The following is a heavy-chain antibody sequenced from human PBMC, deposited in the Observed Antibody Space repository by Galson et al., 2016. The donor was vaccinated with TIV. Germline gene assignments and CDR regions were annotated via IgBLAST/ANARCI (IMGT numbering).Heavy chain of an antibody. CDR1: GFAVSTFA. J-gene: IGHJ4*02. V-gene: IGHV3-23*01. Sequence: SLRLSCAASGFAVSTFAMAWVRQAPGKGLEWVLTFSSSGRSTYYADSVMGRITISRDNSKNTLYLEMNGLRAEDTAVYYCAKFSGAYSRNYFFDYWGPGTLVTVSS. CDR3: AKFSGAYSRNYFFDY. D-gene: IGHD1-26*01. CDR2: FSSSGRST.